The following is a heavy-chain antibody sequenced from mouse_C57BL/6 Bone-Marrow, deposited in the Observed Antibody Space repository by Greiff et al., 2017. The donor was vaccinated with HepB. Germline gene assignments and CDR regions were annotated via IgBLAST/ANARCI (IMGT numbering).Heavy chain of an antibody. CDR1: GYTFTDYY. Sequence: EVKLQQSGPVLVKPGASVKMSCKASGYTFTDYYMNWVKQSHGKSLEWIGVINPYNGGTSYNQKVKGKATLTVDKSSSTAYMELNSLTSEDSAVYYCARWGSVAPIAYWGQGTLVTVSA. CDR2: INPYNGGT. D-gene: IGHD1-1*01. CDR3: ARWGSVAPIAY. V-gene: IGHV1-19*01. J-gene: IGHJ3*01.